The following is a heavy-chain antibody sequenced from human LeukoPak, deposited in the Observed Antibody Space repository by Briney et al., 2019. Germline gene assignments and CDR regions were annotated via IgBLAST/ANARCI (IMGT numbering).Heavy chain of an antibody. D-gene: IGHD3-22*01. CDR1: GFTFSGHW. V-gene: IGHV3-74*01. CDR3: ARGASDSSGYFDY. Sequence: PGGSLRLSCAASGFTFSGHWMHWVRQAPEKGLVWVSRINSDGSSRDYADSVKGRFTISRDNAKNTLYLQMNSLRAEDTAVYYCARGASDSSGYFDYWSQGTLVTVSS. J-gene: IGHJ4*02. CDR2: INSDGSSR.